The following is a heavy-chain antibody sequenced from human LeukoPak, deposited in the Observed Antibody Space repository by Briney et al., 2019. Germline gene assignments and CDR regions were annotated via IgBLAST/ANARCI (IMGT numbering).Heavy chain of an antibody. V-gene: IGHV4-59*11. Sequence: SETLSLTCTVSGGSISSHYWSWIRQPPGKGLEWIGCIYYSGSTNYNPSLKSRVTISVDTSKNQFSLKLSSVTAADTAVYYCASLYYDFWSGYSAYYMDVWGKGTTVTVSS. D-gene: IGHD3-3*01. CDR3: ASLYYDFWSGYSAYYMDV. CDR2: IYYSGST. J-gene: IGHJ6*03. CDR1: GGSISSHY.